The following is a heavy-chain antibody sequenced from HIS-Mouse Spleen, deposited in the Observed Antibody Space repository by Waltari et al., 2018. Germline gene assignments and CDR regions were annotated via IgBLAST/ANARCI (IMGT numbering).Heavy chain of an antibody. CDR2: IYYSGST. V-gene: IGHV4-59*01. D-gene: IGHD1-26*01. CDR3: AGSWELDAFDI. CDR1: GGSISSYY. Sequence: QVQLQESGPGLVKPSETLSLTCTVSGGSISSYYWRWIRQPPGKGLEWIGYIYYSGSTNYNPSLKSRVTISVDTSKNQFSLKLSSVTAADTAVYYCAGSWELDAFDIWGQGTMVTVSS. J-gene: IGHJ3*02.